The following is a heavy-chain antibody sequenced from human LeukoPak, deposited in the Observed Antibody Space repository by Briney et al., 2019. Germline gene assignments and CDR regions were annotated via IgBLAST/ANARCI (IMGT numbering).Heavy chain of an antibody. CDR3: ARDDKRSWYGARYGMDV. J-gene: IGHJ6*02. V-gene: IGHV3-7*01. Sequence: GGSLRLSCAASGFTFSSYWMSWVRQAPGKGLEWVANIKQDGSEKYYVDSVKGRFTISRDNAKNSLYLQMNSLRAEDTAVYYCARDDKRSWYGARYGMDVSGQGTTVTVSS. D-gene: IGHD6-13*01. CDR2: IKQDGSEK. CDR1: GFTFSSYW.